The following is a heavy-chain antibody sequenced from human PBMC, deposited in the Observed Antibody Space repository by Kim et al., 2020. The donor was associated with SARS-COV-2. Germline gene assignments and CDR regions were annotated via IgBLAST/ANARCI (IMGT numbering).Heavy chain of an antibody. D-gene: IGHD6-19*01. CDR3: TRGSGWYGN. CDR2: FYTSGST. V-gene: IGHV4-4*07. CDR1: GGSTNSYS. Sequence: SETLSLTCTVSGGSTNSYSLSWIRQPAGKGLEWIGCFYTSGSTNYNPSLKSRVTMSVDRSKNQFSLKLSSVTAADTAAYYCTRGSGWYGNWGQGTLVTVS. J-gene: IGHJ4*02.